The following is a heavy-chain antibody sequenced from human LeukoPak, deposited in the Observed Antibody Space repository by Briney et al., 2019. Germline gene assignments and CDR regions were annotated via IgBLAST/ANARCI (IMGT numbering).Heavy chain of an antibody. CDR1: GYTFRDYY. CDR3: ARGRVTATDGFDI. J-gene: IGHJ3*02. D-gene: IGHD2-21*02. Sequence: GASVKVSCKASGYTFRDYYNHWVRQAPGEGLEWLGIINPTGGSTRYAQKLQGRVTMTRDTPTSTVYMELSSLRSEDTAVYYCARGRVTATDGFDIWGQGTTVIVSS. V-gene: IGHV1-46*04. CDR2: INPTGGST.